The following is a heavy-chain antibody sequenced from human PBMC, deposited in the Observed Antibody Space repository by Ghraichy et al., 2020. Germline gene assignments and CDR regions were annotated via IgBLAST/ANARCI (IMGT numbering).Heavy chain of an antibody. CDR3: AREGCSGGSCYSSRSAIDI. V-gene: IGHV1-69*06. CDR2: IIPIFGTA. Sequence: SVKVSCKASGGTFSSYAISWVRQAPGQGLEWMGGIIPIFGTANYAQKFQGRVTITADKSTSTAYMELSSLRSEDTAVYYCAREGCSGGSCYSSRSAIDIWGQGTMVTVSS. D-gene: IGHD2-15*01. CDR1: GGTFSSYA. J-gene: IGHJ3*02.